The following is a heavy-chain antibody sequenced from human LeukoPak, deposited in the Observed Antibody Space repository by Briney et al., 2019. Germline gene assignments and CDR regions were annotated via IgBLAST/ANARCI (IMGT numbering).Heavy chain of an antibody. CDR1: GGSISSGGYY. CDR2: IYHSGST. D-gene: IGHD2-2*02. CDR3: ARERSGVVVPAAIQRIGNWFDP. V-gene: IGHV4-30-2*01. Sequence: SQTLSLTCTVSGGSISSGGYYWSWIRQPPGKGLEWIGYIYHSGSTYYNPSLKSRVTISVDRSKNQFSLKLSSVTAADTAVYYCARERSGVVVPAAIQRIGNWFDPWGQGTLVTVSS. J-gene: IGHJ5*02.